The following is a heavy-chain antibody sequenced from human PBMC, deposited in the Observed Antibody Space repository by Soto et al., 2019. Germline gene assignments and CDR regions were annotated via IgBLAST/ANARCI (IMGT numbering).Heavy chain of an antibody. Sequence: EVQLLESGGGWLQPGGSLRLSCAASGFTFSSYAMNWVRQAPGKGLEWVSGITGSGAGSYYSDSVKGRFTISRDNSKNPLYLQMNSLRPEDTAVYYCVKAYSNSWPNDWFDPGGQGTLVTVSS. CDR1: GFTFSSYA. J-gene: IGHJ5*02. D-gene: IGHD6-13*01. V-gene: IGHV3-23*01. CDR3: VKAYSNSWPNDWFDP. CDR2: ITGSGAGS.